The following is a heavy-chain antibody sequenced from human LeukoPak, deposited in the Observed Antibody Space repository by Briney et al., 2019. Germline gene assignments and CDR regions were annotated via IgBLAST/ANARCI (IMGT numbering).Heavy chain of an antibody. D-gene: IGHD3-16*02. J-gene: IGHJ3*02. CDR3: ARDSYQGYDYIWGSYRHDAFDI. CDR1: GFTFSSYS. Sequence: GGSLRLSCAASGFTFSSYSMNWVRQAPGKGLEWVSSISSSSSYIYYADSVKGRFTISRDNAKNSLYLQMNSLRAEDTAVYYCARDSYQGYDYIWGSYRHDAFDIWAKGQWSPSLQ. CDR2: ISSSSSYI. V-gene: IGHV3-21*01.